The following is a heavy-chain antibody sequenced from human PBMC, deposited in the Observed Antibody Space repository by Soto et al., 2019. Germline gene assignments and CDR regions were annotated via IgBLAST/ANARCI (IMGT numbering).Heavy chain of an antibody. CDR2: IIPIFGTA. J-gene: IGHJ6*02. V-gene: IGHV1-69*13. CDR3: ARGLRFLEWSDWSYYYGMDV. CDR1: GGTFSSYA. D-gene: IGHD3-3*01. Sequence: GASVKVSCKASGGTFSSYAISWVRQAPGQGLEWMGGIIPIFGTANYAQKFQGRVTITADESTSTAYMELSSLRSEDTAVYYCARGLRFLEWSDWSYYYGMDVWGQGTTVTVSS.